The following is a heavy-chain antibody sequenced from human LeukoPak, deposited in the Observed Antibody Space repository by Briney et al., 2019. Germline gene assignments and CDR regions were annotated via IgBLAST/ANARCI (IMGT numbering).Heavy chain of an antibody. J-gene: IGHJ4*02. Sequence: GGSLRLSCAACGFTFYYYDMHWLRQSRGKGLEWVSSISSSSSYIYYADSVKGRFPISRDNAKNSLYLQMNRLRAEDTAVYYCAREGIAAAGKDYWGQGTLVTVSS. V-gene: IGHV3-21*01. D-gene: IGHD6-13*01. CDR2: ISSSSSYI. CDR1: GFTFYYYD. CDR3: AREGIAAAGKDY.